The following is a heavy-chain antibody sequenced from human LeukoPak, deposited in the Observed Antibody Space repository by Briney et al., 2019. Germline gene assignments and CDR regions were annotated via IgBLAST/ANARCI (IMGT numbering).Heavy chain of an antibody. D-gene: IGHD1-14*01. CDR1: GFSLSNYG. CDR2: LLYDGNTK. Sequence: GGSLRLSCAASGFSLSNYGMHWVRQAPGKGLEWVAALLYDGNTKHYADSVRGRFTISRDISKNTFYLQMNSLTAEDTAVYYCARDHRPEIQYYYMVVCGKGTTVAVSS. V-gene: IGHV3-33*01. J-gene: IGHJ6*03. CDR3: ARDHRPEIQYYYMVV.